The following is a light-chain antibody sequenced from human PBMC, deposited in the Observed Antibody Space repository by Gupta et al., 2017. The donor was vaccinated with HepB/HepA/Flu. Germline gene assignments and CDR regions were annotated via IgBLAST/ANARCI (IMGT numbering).Light chain of an antibody. V-gene: IGLV3-1*01. CDR2: QDA. CDR3: QAWDSSTVV. CDR1: KLGNKY. J-gene: IGLJ2*01. Sequence: SYKLTQPPSVSVSPGQTASITCSGDKLGNKYVSWYQQRPGQSPVLLIYQDAKRPSGTPERFSASNSGDTATLTISGNQAKDEADFYCQAWDSSTVVFGGGTKLTVL.